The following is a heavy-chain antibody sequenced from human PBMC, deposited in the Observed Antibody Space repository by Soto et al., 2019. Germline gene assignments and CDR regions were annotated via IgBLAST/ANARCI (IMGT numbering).Heavy chain of an antibody. CDR2: LYSGGRI. Sequence: EAQLVESGGGLIQPGGSLRLSCAASGFTVSDNYITWVRQAPGKGLEWVSLLYSGGRIYYADSVKGRVTISRDTSKTTLYIQMNSLRTEDTAVYYCARSDRDYADALIGWGQWTTVTVAS. CDR1: GFTVSDNY. V-gene: IGHV3-53*01. D-gene: IGHD3-16*01. CDR3: ARSDRDYADALIG. J-gene: IGHJ6*02.